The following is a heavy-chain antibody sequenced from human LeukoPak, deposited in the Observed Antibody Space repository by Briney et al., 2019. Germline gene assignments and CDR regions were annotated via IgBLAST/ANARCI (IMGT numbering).Heavy chain of an antibody. V-gene: IGHV3-9*01. Sequence: GGSLRLSCAASGFTFDDYAMHWVRQAPGKGLERVSGVSWNSGSIGYADSVKGRFTISRDNAKNSLYLQMKSLRVEDTALYYCEKDLPGGGRVDGGVFDVGGHGTVVTVSS. CDR3: EKDLPGGGRVDGGVFDV. CDR2: VSWNSGSI. CDR1: GFTFDDYA. J-gene: IGHJ3*01. D-gene: IGHD2-15*01.